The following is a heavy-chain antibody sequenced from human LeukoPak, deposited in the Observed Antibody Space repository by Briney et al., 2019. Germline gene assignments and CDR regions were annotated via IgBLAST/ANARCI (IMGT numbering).Heavy chain of an antibody. CDR1: GGSISSDTYY. J-gene: IGHJ5*01. D-gene: IGHD2-15*01. CDR3: AGTRRYCSGGSCYNWFVS. Sequence: PSQTLSLTCTVSGGSISSDTYYWSWIRQPAGKGLEWIGRIYASGNTNYSPSLKGRVTISVDTSKNQFSLKLNSVTAADTAVYYCAGTRRYCSGGSCYNWFVSWGQGTLVTVSS. CDR2: IYASGNT. V-gene: IGHV4-61*02.